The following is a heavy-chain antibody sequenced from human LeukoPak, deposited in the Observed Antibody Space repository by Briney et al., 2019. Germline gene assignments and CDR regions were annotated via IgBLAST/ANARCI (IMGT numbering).Heavy chain of an antibody. CDR2: IIPIFGTA. CDR1: GGTFSSYA. J-gene: IGHJ3*02. CDR3: ARVSGGNSAPFDI. Sequence: ASVNVSCKASGGTFSSYAISWVRQAPGQGLEWVGGIIPIFGTANYAQKFQGRVTITADESTSTAYMELSSLRSEDTAVYYCARVSGGNSAPFDIWGQGTMVTVSS. D-gene: IGHD4-23*01. V-gene: IGHV1-69*01.